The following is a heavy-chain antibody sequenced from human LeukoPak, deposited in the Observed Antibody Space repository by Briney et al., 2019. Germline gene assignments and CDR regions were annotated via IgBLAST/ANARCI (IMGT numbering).Heavy chain of an antibody. J-gene: IGHJ4*02. D-gene: IGHD3-10*01. CDR3: TTGLSGN. Sequence: GRSLRLSRAASGFTSSKAWMSWGRQAPRKRLECGGRIKTKPERGTTDYAAPVKGRFTISRDDSKMTLYLQMSSLKTEDTAVYYCTTGLSGNWGQGTLVTVSS. V-gene: IGHV3-15*01. CDR2: IKTKPERGTT. CDR1: GFTSSKAW.